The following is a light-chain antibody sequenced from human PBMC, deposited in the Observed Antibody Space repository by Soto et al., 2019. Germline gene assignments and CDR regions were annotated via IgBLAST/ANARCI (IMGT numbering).Light chain of an antibody. J-gene: IGLJ1*01. CDR3: QSYDRSLGFV. Sequence: QSALTQPPSVSGPPGQRVTLSCIGSSSNIGPDSDVHWYQQLPGAAPKLLIYGNINRPSGVPDRFSGSKSGASAALAITGLQAEDEADYYCQSYDRSLGFVFGTGTKVTVL. CDR1: SSNIGPDSD. CDR2: GNI. V-gene: IGLV1-40*01.